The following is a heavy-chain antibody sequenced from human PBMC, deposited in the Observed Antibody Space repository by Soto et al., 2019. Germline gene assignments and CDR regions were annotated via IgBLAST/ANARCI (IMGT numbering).Heavy chain of an antibody. D-gene: IGHD3-22*01. V-gene: IGHV3-23*01. J-gene: IGHJ4*02. Sequence: LRLSCAASGFTFSSYAMSWVRQAPGKGLEWVSAISGSGGSTYYADSVKGRFTISRDNSKNTLYLQMNSLRAEDTAVYYCAKGPYYDSSGCLDYWGQGTLVTVSS. CDR1: GFTFSSYA. CDR3: AKGPYYDSSGCLDY. CDR2: ISGSGGST.